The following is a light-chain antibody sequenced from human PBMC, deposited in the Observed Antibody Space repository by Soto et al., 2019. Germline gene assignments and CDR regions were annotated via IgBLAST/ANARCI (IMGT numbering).Light chain of an antibody. Sequence: QSALTQPASVSGSPGQSITISCTGTRSDVGGYNYVSWYQQHPGKAPKLMIFEVNNRPSGASNRFSGSKSGNTASLTISGLQAEDEADYFCSSFTSTNTWVFGGGTKLTVL. J-gene: IGLJ3*02. CDR3: SSFTSTNTWV. CDR2: EVN. CDR1: RSDVGGYNY. V-gene: IGLV2-14*01.